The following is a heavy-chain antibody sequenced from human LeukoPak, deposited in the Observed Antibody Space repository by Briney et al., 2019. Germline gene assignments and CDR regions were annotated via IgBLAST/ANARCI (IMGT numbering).Heavy chain of an antibody. V-gene: IGHV3-21*01. D-gene: IGHD6-19*01. J-gene: IGHJ4*02. CDR3: ARESSIAVAAPHLDY. CDR1: GFTFSSHS. Sequence: GGSLRLSCAASGFTFSSHSMNWVRQAPGKGLEWVSSVSSSSSYIYYADSVKGRFTISRDNAKNSLYLQMNSLRAEDTAVYYCARESSIAVAAPHLDYWGQGTLVTVSS. CDR2: VSSSSSYI.